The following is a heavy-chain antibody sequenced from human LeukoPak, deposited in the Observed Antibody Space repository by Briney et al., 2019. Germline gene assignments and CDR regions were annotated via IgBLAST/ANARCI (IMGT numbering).Heavy chain of an antibody. J-gene: IGHJ6*04. V-gene: IGHV4-59*01. CDR2: IYYSGST. CDR1: GGSFSSYY. Sequence: SETLSLTCAVYGGSFSSYYWSWIRQPPGKGLEWIGYIYYSGSTNYNPSLKSRVTISVDTSKNQFSLKLSSVTAADTAVYYCARVQVVPAAISPSGYYYYGMDVWGKGTTVTVSS. CDR3: ARVQVVPAAISPSGYYYYGMDV. D-gene: IGHD2-2*02.